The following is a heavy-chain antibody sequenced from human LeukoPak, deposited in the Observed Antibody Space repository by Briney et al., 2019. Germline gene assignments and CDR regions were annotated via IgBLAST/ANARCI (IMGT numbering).Heavy chain of an antibody. CDR2: ISGSGGPM. CDR1: GFTFSDYY. V-gene: IGHV3-11*04. CDR3: ARGGYSSSWYADY. Sequence: PGGSLRLSCAASGFTFSDYYINWIRQAPGKGLEWVSYISGSGGPMYYADSVKGRFTISRDNAKNSVYLQMNSLRAEDTGLYYCARGGYSSSWYADYWGQGTPVTVSS. D-gene: IGHD6-13*01. J-gene: IGHJ4*02.